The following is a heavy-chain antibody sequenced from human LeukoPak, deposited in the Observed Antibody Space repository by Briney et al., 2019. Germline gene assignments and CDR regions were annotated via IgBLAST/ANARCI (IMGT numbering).Heavy chain of an antibody. CDR3: ALGAHYGSGRTDEHFWN. CDR1: GFTFSNCA. V-gene: IGHV3-30*03. CDR2: SSYDGREE. Sequence: GGSLRLSCVASGFTFSNCAMHWVRQAPGKGLEWVAVSSYDGREEYYADSVKGRFSISRDSSKNTLFLQMNSLRIEDTAVYYCALGAHYGSGRTDEHFWNWGQGTLVTVSS. J-gene: IGHJ1*01. D-gene: IGHD3-10*01.